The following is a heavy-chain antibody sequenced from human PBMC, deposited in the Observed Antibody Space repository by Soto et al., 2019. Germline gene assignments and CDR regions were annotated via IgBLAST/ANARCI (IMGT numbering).Heavy chain of an antibody. CDR3: TRDLPRRGSSWTPNWFDP. J-gene: IGHJ5*02. Sequence: GGSLRLSCTASGFTFGDYAMSWFRQAPGKGLEWVGFIRSKAYGGTTEYAASVKGRFTISRDDSKSIAYLQMNSLKTEDTAVYYCTRDLPRRGSSWTPNWFDPWGQGTLVTVSS. V-gene: IGHV3-49*03. CDR2: IRSKAYGGTT. CDR1: GFTFGDYA. D-gene: IGHD6-13*01.